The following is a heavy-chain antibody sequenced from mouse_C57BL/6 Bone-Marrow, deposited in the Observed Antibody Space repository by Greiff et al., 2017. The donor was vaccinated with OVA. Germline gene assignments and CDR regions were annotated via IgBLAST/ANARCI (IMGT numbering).Heavy chain of an antibody. Sequence: QVQLQQSGAELVRPGASVTLSCKASGYTFTDYEMHWVKQTPVHGLEWIGAIDPETGGTAYNQKFKGKAILTADKSSSTAYMELRSLTSEYSAVYYCTRRGLGRYFDYWGQGTTLTVSS. J-gene: IGHJ2*01. V-gene: IGHV1-15*01. CDR3: TRRGLGRYFDY. D-gene: IGHD4-1*01. CDR2: IDPETGGT. CDR1: GYTFTDYE.